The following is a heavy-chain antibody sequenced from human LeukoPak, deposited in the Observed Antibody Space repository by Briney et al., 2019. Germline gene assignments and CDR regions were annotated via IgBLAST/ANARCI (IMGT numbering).Heavy chain of an antibody. Sequence: SETLSRTCTVSGGSISDHYWSWIRQPPGKGLELTGHIHSTGNTFYKPSLKSRVTISLDTSRNQFSLRLSSVTAADTAVYYCARLSSGCPTASCYLDYWGQGTLVTVSS. J-gene: IGHJ4*02. CDR3: ARLSSGCPTASCYLDY. D-gene: IGHD3-22*01. CDR1: GGSISDHY. CDR2: IHSTGNT. V-gene: IGHV4-59*11.